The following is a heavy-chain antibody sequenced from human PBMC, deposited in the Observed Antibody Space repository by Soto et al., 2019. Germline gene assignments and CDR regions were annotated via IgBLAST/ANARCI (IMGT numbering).Heavy chain of an antibody. D-gene: IGHD3-22*01. CDR2: ISGRGGVT. J-gene: IGHJ4*02. CDR3: AKDRQFRSYYESAGHYND. CDR1: GFTFRNQD. Sequence: ESGGGLVQPGGSLRLTCVGSGFTFRNQDMRWVRQAPGKGLEWVSGISGRGGVTYYADSMKGRFTISRDNSKNTLYLQMNNLRANDTAVYYCAKDRQFRSYYESAGHYNDWGQGTLVTVSS. V-gene: IGHV3-23*01.